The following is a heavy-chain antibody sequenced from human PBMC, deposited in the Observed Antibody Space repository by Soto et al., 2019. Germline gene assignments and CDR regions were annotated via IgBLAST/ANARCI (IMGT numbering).Heavy chain of an antibody. CDR1: GFTFSTYE. CDR3: AIERDDFWSGSYGPADAFDI. J-gene: IGHJ3*02. Sequence: EVQLGESGGGLVQPGLSLRLSCAASGFTFSTYEMNWVRQAPGKLLEWGSYISTSGSTIYYVDSLKGRFTISRDNAKNSLYLQMNSLRAEDTAVYYCAIERDDFWSGSYGPADAFDIWGHGTMVTVSS. CDR2: ISTSGSTI. D-gene: IGHD3-3*01. V-gene: IGHV3-48*03.